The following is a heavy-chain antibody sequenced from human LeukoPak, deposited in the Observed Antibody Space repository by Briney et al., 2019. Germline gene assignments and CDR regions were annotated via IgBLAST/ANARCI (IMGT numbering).Heavy chain of an antibody. V-gene: IGHV4-34*01. D-gene: IGHD3-22*01. CDR1: GRSFSGYY. J-gene: IGHJ4*02. Sequence: PSETLSLTCAVYGRSFSGYYWSWIRHPPRKGMEWMGEINHSGSTYYNPSLKSRVTISVDTSKNQFSLKLSSVTAADTAVYYCARHVYDSSGYYLESFDYWGQGTLVTVSS. CDR3: ARHVYDSSGYYLESFDY. CDR2: INHSGST.